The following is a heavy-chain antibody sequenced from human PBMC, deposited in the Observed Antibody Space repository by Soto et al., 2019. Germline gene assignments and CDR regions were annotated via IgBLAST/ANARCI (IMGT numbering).Heavy chain of an antibody. CDR1: GYTFTSYD. V-gene: IGHV1-8*01. CDR3: AREGVRGVDV. J-gene: IGHJ6*02. Sequence: QVQLVQSGAEVKKPGASVKVSCKASGYTFTSYDINWVRQATGQGLEWMGWMNTTSANTGYAQKFQGRGTMTRNTSISTAYMELSSLISEDTAVYYFAREGVRGVDVWGQGTTVTVSS. CDR2: MNTTSANT. D-gene: IGHD3-16*01.